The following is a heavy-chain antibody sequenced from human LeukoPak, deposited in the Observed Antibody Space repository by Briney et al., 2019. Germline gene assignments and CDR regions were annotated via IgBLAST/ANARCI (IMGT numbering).Heavy chain of an antibody. CDR1: GFTFSSYW. CDR2: IKQDGSEK. D-gene: IGHD3-22*01. Sequence: GGSLRLSCAASGFTFSSYWMSWVRQAPGKGLEWVANIKQDGSEKYYVDSVKGRFTISRDNAKNSLYLQMNSLRAEDTALYYCARYDSSGYYYYYYMDVWGKGTTVTVSS. J-gene: IGHJ6*03. CDR3: ARYDSSGYYYYYYMDV. V-gene: IGHV3-7*03.